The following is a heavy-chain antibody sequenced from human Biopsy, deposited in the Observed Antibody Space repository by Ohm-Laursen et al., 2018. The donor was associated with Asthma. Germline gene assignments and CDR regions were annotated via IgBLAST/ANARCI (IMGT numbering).Heavy chain of an antibody. CDR2: VYYSGST. D-gene: IGHD2-21*02. Sequence: PGTLSLTCTVSGGSINNFYWSWIRQPPGKGLESIGHVYYSGSTNYNPSLKSRVTISIGASKNQFSLKLTPVTAADTAVYYCARGVDRVTGLLDHFDSWGQVTLVTVSS. CDR1: GGSINNFY. V-gene: IGHV4-59*01. J-gene: IGHJ4*02. CDR3: ARGVDRVTGLLDHFDS.